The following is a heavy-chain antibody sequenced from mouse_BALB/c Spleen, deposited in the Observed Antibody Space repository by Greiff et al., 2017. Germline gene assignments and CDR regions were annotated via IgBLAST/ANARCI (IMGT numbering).Heavy chain of an antibody. D-gene: IGHD2-4*01. J-gene: IGHJ3*01. CDR1: GFSLTSYG. CDR3: AREGNDYDWFAY. V-gene: IGHV2-6-7*01. Sequence: QVQLQQSGPGLVQPSQSLSITCTVSGFSLTSYGVNWVRQPPGKGLEWLGMIWGDGSTDYNSALKSRLSISKDNSKSQVFLKMNSLQTDDTARYYCAREGNDYDWFAYWGQGTLVTVSA. CDR2: IWGDGST.